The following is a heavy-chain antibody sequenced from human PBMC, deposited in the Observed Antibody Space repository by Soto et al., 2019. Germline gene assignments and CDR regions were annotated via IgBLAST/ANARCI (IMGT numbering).Heavy chain of an antibody. Sequence: ASVKVSCKASGYTFSGYYIHWLRQAPGQGLEWMGWINPNSGGTNYAQKFQGRVTVTRDKPTSTAYMELSRLTSDDTAVYSCARSLTEGYCTITGCYTRPLYGMDVWGQGTTVTVSS. J-gene: IGHJ6*01. CDR2: INPNSGGT. D-gene: IGHD2-2*02. CDR3: ARSLTEGYCTITGCYTRPLYGMDV. CDR1: GYTFSGYY. V-gene: IGHV1-2*02.